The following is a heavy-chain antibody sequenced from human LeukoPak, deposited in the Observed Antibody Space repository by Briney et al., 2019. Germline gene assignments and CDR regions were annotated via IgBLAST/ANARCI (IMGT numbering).Heavy chain of an antibody. J-gene: IGHJ4*02. CDR3: ARDRRAVAVYFDY. V-gene: IGHV3-23*01. CDR1: GFTLSSYA. Sequence: GGSLRLSCAASGFTLSSYAMSWVRQPPGKGLEWVSSVSHSGDSTYYADSVRGRFTISRDNSENTVYLEINNLRTEDTAVYYCARDRRAVAVYFDYWGQGTLVTVSS. CDR2: VSHSGDST. D-gene: IGHD6-19*01.